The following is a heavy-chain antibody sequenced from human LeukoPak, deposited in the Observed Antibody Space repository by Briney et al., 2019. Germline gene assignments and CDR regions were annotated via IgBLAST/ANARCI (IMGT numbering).Heavy chain of an antibody. J-gene: IGHJ4*02. CDR1: GGTFSSYA. V-gene: IGHV1-69*05. CDR3: ARDQGYSSGWYGGGY. Sequence: SVKVSCKASGGTFSSYAISWVRQAPGQGLEWMGGIIPIFGTANYAQKFQGRVTMTRDTSISTAYMELSRLRSDDTAVYYCARDQGYSSGWYGGGYWGQGTLVTVSS. D-gene: IGHD6-19*01. CDR2: IIPIFGTA.